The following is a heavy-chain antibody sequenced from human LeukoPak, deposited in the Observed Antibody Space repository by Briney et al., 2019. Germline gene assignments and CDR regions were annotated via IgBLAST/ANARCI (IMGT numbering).Heavy chain of an antibody. Sequence: GGSLRLSCAASGFTFSTYNMNWVRQTPGKGLEWVSFISSSSSYIYYADAVKGRFTISRDNAKNSLFLQMNSLRAEDTAMYYCAREGCSSTSCYEDYWGQGTLVTVSS. CDR1: GFTFSTYN. V-gene: IGHV3-21*01. D-gene: IGHD2-2*01. CDR3: AREGCSSTSCYEDY. CDR2: ISSSSSYI. J-gene: IGHJ4*02.